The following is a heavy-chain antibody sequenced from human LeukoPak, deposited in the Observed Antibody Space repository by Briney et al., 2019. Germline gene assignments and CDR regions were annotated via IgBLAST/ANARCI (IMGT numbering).Heavy chain of an antibody. D-gene: IGHD6-6*01. V-gene: IGHV3-53*05. CDR3: AKDGPGIAARGPVGYYYMDV. CDR1: GFTVSSNY. J-gene: IGHJ6*03. Sequence: GGSLRLSCAASGFTVSSNYMSWVRQAPGKGLEWVSVIYSGGSTYYADSVKGRFTISRDNSKNTLYLQMNSLRAEDTAVYYCAKDGPGIAARGPVGYYYMDVWGKGTTVTVSS. CDR2: IYSGGST.